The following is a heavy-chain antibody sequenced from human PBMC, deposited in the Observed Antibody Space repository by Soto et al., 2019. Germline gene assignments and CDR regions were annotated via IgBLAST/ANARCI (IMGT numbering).Heavy chain of an antibody. V-gene: IGHV3-30*18. CDR2: ISYDGSNK. CDR1: GFTFSSYG. J-gene: IGHJ4*02. CDR3: AKVLKEKTPKGY. D-gene: IGHD2-15*01. Sequence: QVQLVESGGGVVQPGRSLRLSCAASGFTFSSYGMHWVRQAPGKGLEWVAVISYDGSNKYYADSVKGRFTISRDNSKNTLYLQMNSLRAEDTAVYYCAKVLKEKTPKGYWGQGTLVTVSS.